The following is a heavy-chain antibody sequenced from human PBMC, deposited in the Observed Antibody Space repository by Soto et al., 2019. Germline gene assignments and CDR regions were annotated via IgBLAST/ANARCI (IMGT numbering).Heavy chain of an antibody. Sequence: SETLSLTCTVSGGSISSYYWSWIRQPPGKGLEWIGYIYYSGSTNYNPSLKSRVTISVDTSKNQFSLKLSSMTAADTAVYYCARYHSTTFDPWGQGTLVTVSS. CDR1: GGSISSYY. D-gene: IGHD6-13*01. J-gene: IGHJ5*02. CDR2: IYYSGST. V-gene: IGHV4-59*01. CDR3: ARYHSTTFDP.